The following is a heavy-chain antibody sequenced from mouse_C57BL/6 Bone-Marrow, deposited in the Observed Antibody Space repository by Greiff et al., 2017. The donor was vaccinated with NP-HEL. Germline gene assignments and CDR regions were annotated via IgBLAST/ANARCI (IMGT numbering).Heavy chain of an antibody. Sequence: EVHLVESEGGLVQPGSSMKLSCTASGFTFSDYYMAWVRQVPEKGLEWVANINYDGSSTYYLDSLKSRFIFSRDNAKNILYLQMSSLKSEDTATYYCARRNFPYYYGSSYLYFGVWGTGTTVTVSS. CDR3: ARRNFPYYYGSSYLYFGV. D-gene: IGHD1-1*01. CDR2: INYDGSST. J-gene: IGHJ1*03. V-gene: IGHV5-16*02. CDR1: GFTFSDYY.